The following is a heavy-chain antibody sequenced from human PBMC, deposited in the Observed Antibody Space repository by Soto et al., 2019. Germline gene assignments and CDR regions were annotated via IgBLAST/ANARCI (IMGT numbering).Heavy chain of an antibody. Sequence: SETLSLACTVSGGSINNYYLGWIRQPPGKGLEWIGYIYHSGITNDNPSLRSRVTISVDTSKRQFSLRLSSVTAADTAVYYCATESTSSYFQHWGQGTVVTVSS. D-gene: IGHD6-6*01. CDR2: IYHSGIT. V-gene: IGHV4-59*01. CDR3: ATESTSSYFQH. J-gene: IGHJ1*01. CDR1: GGSINNYY.